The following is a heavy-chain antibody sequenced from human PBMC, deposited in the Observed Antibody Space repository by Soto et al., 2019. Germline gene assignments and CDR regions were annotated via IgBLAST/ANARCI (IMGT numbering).Heavy chain of an antibody. D-gene: IGHD5-12*01. CDR2: ISYSGST. CDR1: GSSISSGDYY. CDR3: AREVGYDYYFDY. J-gene: IGHJ4*02. V-gene: IGHV4-30-4*01. Sequence: SETLSLTCTVSGSSISSGDYYWSWVRQPPGKGLEWIGYISYSGSTYYNPPLKSRVTMSVDTSRNQFSLKLSSVTAADTAVYYCAREVGYDYYFDYWGQGTLVTVSS.